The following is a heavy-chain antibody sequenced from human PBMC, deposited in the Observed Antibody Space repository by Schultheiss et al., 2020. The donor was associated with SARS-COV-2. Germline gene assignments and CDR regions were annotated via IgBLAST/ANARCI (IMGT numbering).Heavy chain of an antibody. CDR3: ARVNGLRYFDWLFHDGAFDI. J-gene: IGHJ3*02. CDR2: ISYDGSNK. CDR1: GFTFSSYG. Sequence: GGSLRLSCAASGFTFSSYGMHWVRQAPGKGLEWVAIISYDGSNKYYADSVKGRFTISRDNSKNTLYLQMNSLRAEDTAVYYCARVNGLRYFDWLFHDGAFDIWGQGTMVTVSS. V-gene: IGHV3-33*05. D-gene: IGHD3-9*01.